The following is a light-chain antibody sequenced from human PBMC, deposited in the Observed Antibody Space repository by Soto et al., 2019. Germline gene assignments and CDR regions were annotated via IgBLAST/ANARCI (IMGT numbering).Light chain of an antibody. V-gene: IGLV2-14*03. Sequence: QSVLTQPASGSGSPGQSIAISCIGTSSDVGGYNYVSWYQQYQGKAPKLMIYDVSNRPSGVSNRFSGSKSGNTASLTISGLQAEDEADYYCSSYTSNNTLLFGIGTKVTVL. J-gene: IGLJ1*01. CDR2: DVS. CDR1: SSDVGGYNY. CDR3: SSYTSNNTLL.